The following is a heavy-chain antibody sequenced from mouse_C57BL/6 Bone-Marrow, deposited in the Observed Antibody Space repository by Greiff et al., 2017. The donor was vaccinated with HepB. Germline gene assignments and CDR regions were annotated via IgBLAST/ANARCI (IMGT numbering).Heavy chain of an antibody. D-gene: IGHD1-1*01. Sequence: EVQGVESGGGLVQSGRSLRLSCATSGFTFSDFYMEWVRQAPGKGLEWIAASRNKANDYTTEYSASVKGRFIVARDTSQSILYLQMNALRAEDTAIYYCARDAHYYGSSYGWYFDVWGTGTTVTVSS. V-gene: IGHV7-1*01. CDR2: SRNKANDYTT. CDR3: ARDAHYYGSSYGWYFDV. J-gene: IGHJ1*03. CDR1: GFTFSDFY.